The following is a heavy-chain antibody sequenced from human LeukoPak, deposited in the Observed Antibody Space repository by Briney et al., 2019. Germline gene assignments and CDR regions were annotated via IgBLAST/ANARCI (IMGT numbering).Heavy chain of an antibody. V-gene: IGHV3-23*01. Sequence: GGSLRLSCAASGFTFSSYAMSWVRQAPGKGLEWVSTISGSGGSTYSADSVKGRFTISRDNSKNTLYLQMNSLRADDTAVYYCAKRRVTTVAFSFDYWGQGTLVTVSS. CDR1: GFTFSSYA. D-gene: IGHD4-23*01. CDR3: AKRRVTTVAFSFDY. CDR2: ISGSGGST. J-gene: IGHJ4*02.